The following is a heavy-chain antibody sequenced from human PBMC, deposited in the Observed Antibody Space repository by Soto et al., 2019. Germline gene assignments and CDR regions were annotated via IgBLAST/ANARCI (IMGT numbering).Heavy chain of an antibody. CDR2: INPNSGGT. D-gene: IGHD5-18*01. V-gene: IGHV1-2*04. Sequence: ASVKVSCKASGYTFSGHYMHWVRQVPGQGLEWMGWINPNSGGTNYAQKFQGWVTMTRDTSISTAYMEVSSLKSDDTAIYYCARGNTAMLYYFDNWGQGTLVTVSS. CDR1: GYTFSGHY. CDR3: ARGNTAMLYYFDN. J-gene: IGHJ4*02.